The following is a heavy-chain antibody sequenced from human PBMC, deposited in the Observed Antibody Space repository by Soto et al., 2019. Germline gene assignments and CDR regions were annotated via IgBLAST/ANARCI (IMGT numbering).Heavy chain of an antibody. J-gene: IGHJ4*02. Sequence: VASVKVSCKASGYTFTSYGISWVRQAPGQGLEWMGWISAYNGNTNYAQKLQGRVTMTTDTSTSTAYMELRSLRSDDTAVYYCARPSGLYLAVAGTSAFDYWGQGTLVTVSS. V-gene: IGHV1-18*01. D-gene: IGHD6-19*01. CDR3: ARPSGLYLAVAGTSAFDY. CDR2: ISAYNGNT. CDR1: GYTFTSYG.